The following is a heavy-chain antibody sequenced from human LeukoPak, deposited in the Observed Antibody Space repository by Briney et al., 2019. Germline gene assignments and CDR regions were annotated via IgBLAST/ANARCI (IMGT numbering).Heavy chain of an antibody. V-gene: IGHV3-66*02. CDR2: IYSGGST. CDR3: ARDFPHDDSSGYCPFGY. D-gene: IGHD3-22*01. J-gene: IGHJ4*02. CDR1: GFTVSSNY. Sequence: GGSLRLSCAASGFTVSSNYMSWVRQAPGKGLEWVSVIYSGGSTYYADSVKGRFTISRDNSKNTLYLQMNSLRAEDTAVYYCARDFPHDDSSGYCPFGYWGQGTLVTVSS.